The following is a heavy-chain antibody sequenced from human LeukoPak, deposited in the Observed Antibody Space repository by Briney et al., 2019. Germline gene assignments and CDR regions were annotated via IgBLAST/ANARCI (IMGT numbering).Heavy chain of an antibody. CDR2: TYYRSKWYN. D-gene: IGHD1-26*01. J-gene: IGHJ3*02. Sequence: SQTLSLTCAISGDSVSSNSTAWNWIKQCPSRGLEWLGRTYYRSKWYNDYAVSVKSRITINPDTFKNQFSLQLNSVTPEDTAVYYCARGGGAFGIWGQGTMVTVSS. CDR3: ARGGGAFGI. CDR1: GDSVSSNSTA. V-gene: IGHV6-1*01.